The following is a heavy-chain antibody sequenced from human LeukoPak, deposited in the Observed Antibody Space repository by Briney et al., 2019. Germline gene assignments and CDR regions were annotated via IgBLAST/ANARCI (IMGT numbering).Heavy chain of an antibody. D-gene: IGHD4-23*01. CDR1: GYTFTNYG. CDR3: ARDLFLMGFAKVVTPGWFDP. J-gene: IGHJ5*02. CDR2: ISGYNGKT. Sequence: ASVKVSCKASGYTFTNYGISWVRQAPGQGLEWMGWISGYNGKTKYAEKFQGRVTMTTDTSTNTAYMELRSLRSDDTAVYYCARDLFLMGFAKVVTPGWFDPWGQGTLVTVSS. V-gene: IGHV1-18*01.